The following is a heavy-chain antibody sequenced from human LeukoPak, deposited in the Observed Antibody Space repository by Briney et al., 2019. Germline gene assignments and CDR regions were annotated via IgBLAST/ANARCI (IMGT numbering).Heavy chain of an antibody. D-gene: IGHD3-9*01. CDR2: IYYSGST. V-gene: IGHV4-39*07. J-gene: IGHJ6*03. CDR1: GGSISSSSYY. CDR3: ARVEVRYFDWLLYGDYYYYMDV. Sequence: SETLSLTCTVSGGSISSSSYYWGWIRQPPGKGLEWIGSIYYSGSTYYNPSLKSRVTISVDTSKNQFSLKLSSVTAADTAVYYCARVEVRYFDWLLYGDYYYYMDVWGKGTTVTVSS.